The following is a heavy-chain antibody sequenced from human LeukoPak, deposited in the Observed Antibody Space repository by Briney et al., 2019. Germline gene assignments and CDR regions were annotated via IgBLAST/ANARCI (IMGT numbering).Heavy chain of an antibody. J-gene: IGHJ4*02. V-gene: IGHV3-48*01. Sequence: GGSLRLSCAASGFIFSTYSMIWVRQAPGKGLEWVAYISISGSSIYYADSVKGRFTISRDNAKNSLYLQMNSLRAEDTAVYYCARGYYDSSGYEYFDYWGQGTLVTVSS. D-gene: IGHD3-22*01. CDR3: ARGYYDSSGYEYFDY. CDR2: ISISGSSI. CDR1: GFIFSTYS.